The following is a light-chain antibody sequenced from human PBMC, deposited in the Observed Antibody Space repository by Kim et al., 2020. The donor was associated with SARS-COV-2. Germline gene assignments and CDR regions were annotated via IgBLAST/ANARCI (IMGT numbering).Light chain of an antibody. Sequence: SASVGDKDTITCRASQSISSWLAWYQQKPGKAPKLLIYKTSSLESGVPSRFSGSGSGTEFTLTISSLQPDDFATYHCQQYDSYPYTFGQGTKLEI. V-gene: IGKV1-5*03. CDR2: KTS. CDR3: QQYDSYPYT. CDR1: QSISSW. J-gene: IGKJ2*01.